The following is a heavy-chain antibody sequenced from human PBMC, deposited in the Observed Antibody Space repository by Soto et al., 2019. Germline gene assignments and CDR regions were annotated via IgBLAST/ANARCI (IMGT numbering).Heavy chain of an antibody. D-gene: IGHD2-21*02. J-gene: IGHJ4*02. CDR1: GGSISSGGYS. Sequence: QLQLQESGSGLVKPSQTLSLTCAVSGGSISSGGYSWSWIRQPPGKGLEWIGYLYHSGSTYYNPSLRSRVTISVYRSKNPFSLKLSSVSAADTAVYYCVRGVAVVVTAYFDYWGQGTLVTVSS. CDR3: VRGVAVVVTAYFDY. V-gene: IGHV4-30-2*01. CDR2: LYHSGST.